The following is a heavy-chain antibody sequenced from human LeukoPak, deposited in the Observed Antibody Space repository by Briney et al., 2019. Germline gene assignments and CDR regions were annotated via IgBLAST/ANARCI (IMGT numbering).Heavy chain of an antibody. CDR1: GFTFSSYA. CDR3: ARAIGTYTVTTWFDP. Sequence: PGGSLRLSCAASGFTFSSYAMHSVRQAPGKGLEYVSAISSNGGSTYYANSVKGRFTISRDNSKNTLYLQMGSLRAEDMAVYYCARAIGTYTVTTWFDPWGQGTLVTVSS. V-gene: IGHV3-64*01. J-gene: IGHJ5*02. D-gene: IGHD4-17*01. CDR2: ISSNGGST.